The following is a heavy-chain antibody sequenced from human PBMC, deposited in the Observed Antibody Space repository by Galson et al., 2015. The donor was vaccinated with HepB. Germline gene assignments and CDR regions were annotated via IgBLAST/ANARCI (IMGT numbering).Heavy chain of an antibody. D-gene: IGHD4-17*01. J-gene: IGHJ4*02. V-gene: IGHV3-33*08. CDR1: GFIFSAYG. Sequence: SLRLSCAASGFIFSAYGMHWVRQAPGKGLEWAAVIWYDGSNKYYADSVKGRFIISRDNSKNMVYLQMNSLRAEDTAVYYCARDDGDRTGDYWGQGTLVTVSS. CDR2: IWYDGSNK. CDR3: ARDDGDRTGDY.